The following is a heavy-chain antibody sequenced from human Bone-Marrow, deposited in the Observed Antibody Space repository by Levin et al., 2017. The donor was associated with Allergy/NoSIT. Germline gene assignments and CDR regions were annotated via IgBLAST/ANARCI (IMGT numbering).Heavy chain of an antibody. V-gene: IGHV3-48*04. CDR3: VRGTYCSTTSCYFMSAFDM. Sequence: PGGSLRLSCAASGFTFSSYGLNWVRQAPGRGLEWVAYISSGSTTTFYADFVKGRFTTSRDNGMNSLFLQMNSLGADDTALYYCVRGTYCSTTSCYFMSAFDMWGRGTVVAVSS. CDR1: GFTFSSYG. J-gene: IGHJ3*02. CDR2: ISSGSTTT. D-gene: IGHD2-15*01.